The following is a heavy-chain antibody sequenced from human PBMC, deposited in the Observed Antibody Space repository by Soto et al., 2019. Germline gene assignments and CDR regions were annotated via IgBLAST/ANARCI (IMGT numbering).Heavy chain of an antibody. CDR3: ARSDGDLPDY. V-gene: IGHV4-59*08. D-gene: IGHD4-17*01. CDR1: GGSIGTYF. J-gene: IGHJ4*02. CDR2: IYYSGST. Sequence: QVQLQESGPGLVKPSETLSLNCSVSGGSIGTYFWGWIRQPPGKGLEWIGHIYYSGSTSYNPSLSSRVTISLDTSKNQSSRRLRPASAADTGVYCSARSDGDLPDYWGQGTLVSVSS.